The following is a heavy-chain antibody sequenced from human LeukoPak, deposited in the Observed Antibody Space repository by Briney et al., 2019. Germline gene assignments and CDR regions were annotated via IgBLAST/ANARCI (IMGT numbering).Heavy chain of an antibody. D-gene: IGHD4-23*01. CDR2: IDWGDDK. V-gene: IGHV2-70*01. J-gene: IGHJ4*02. Sequence: CVFALLIPTQTLTVTCTFSGLSLSNSGKLLSAIIEPPGNALEWRGLIDWGDDKFYCTSLKSRLTISKDTSKNLAVLTMTNMDPVDTATYYCARIQAYGGNSEGYYFNYWGQGTLVTVSS. CDR3: ARIQAYGGNSEGYYFNY. CDR1: GLSLSNSGKL.